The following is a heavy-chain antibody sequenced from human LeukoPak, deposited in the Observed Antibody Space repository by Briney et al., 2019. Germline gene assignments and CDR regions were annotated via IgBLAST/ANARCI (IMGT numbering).Heavy chain of an antibody. J-gene: IGHJ4*02. CDR2: IGTAGDT. CDR3: ARVAKERVGGVYYFDY. V-gene: IGHV3-13*01. CDR1: GFTFSDYD. D-gene: IGHD1-1*01. Sequence: GGSLRLPCAASGFTFSDYDMHWVRQATGKGLEWVSAIGTAGDTYYTGSVKGRFTISRENAKNSLYLQMKSLRAGNTAVYYCARVAKERVGGVYYFDYWGQGTLVTVSS.